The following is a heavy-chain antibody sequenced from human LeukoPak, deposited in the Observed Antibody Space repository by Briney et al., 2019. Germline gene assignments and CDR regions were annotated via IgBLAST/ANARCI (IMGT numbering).Heavy chain of an antibody. CDR1: GFTFSSYA. V-gene: IGHV3-23*01. CDR3: AKAVPLYYYDSSGTEDY. Sequence: PGGSLRLSCAASGFTFSSYAMSWVRQAPGKGLEWVSAISGSGGSTYYADSVKGRFTISRDNSQNTLYLQMNSLRAEDTAVYYCAKAVPLYYYDSSGTEDYWGQGTLVTVSS. CDR2: ISGSGGST. D-gene: IGHD3-22*01. J-gene: IGHJ4*02.